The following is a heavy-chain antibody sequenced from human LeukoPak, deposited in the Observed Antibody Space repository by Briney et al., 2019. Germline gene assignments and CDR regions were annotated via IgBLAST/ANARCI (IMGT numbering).Heavy chain of an antibody. CDR3: VSDAFDI. CDR1: GFTFSNLE. CDR2: ISSSGSAI. Sequence: PGGSLRLSCAASGFTFSNLEMTWVRQAPEKGLELVSYISSSGSAIYYGDSVKGRFTISRDNAKNSLYLQMNNLRAEDTAVYYCVSDAFDIWGQGTMVTVSS. V-gene: IGHV3-48*03. J-gene: IGHJ3*02.